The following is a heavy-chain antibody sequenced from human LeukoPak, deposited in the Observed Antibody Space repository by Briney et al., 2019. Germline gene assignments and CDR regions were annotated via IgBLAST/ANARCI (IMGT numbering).Heavy chain of an antibody. CDR1: GFTFSRYG. V-gene: IGHV3-30*18. CDR3: AKGLAYCGGDCYSALGFFDY. Sequence: GGSLRLSCAASGFTFSRYGMHWVRQAPGKGLEWVALISYDKSNRYYADSVKGRFTISRDNSKNTLYLQMNSLRAEDTAVYYCAKGLAYCGGDCYSALGFFDYWGQGTLVTVSS. J-gene: IGHJ4*02. CDR2: ISYDKSNR. D-gene: IGHD2-21*02.